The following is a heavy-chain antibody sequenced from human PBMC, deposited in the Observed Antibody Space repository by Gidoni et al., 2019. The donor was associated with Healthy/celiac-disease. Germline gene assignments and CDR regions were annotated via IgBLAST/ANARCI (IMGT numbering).Heavy chain of an antibody. D-gene: IGHD4-4*01. CDR2: IVVGSGNK. CDR3: AAEDPTHSWFDP. J-gene: IGHJ5*02. V-gene: IGHV1-58*02. CDR1: GVNFSTSA. Sequence: QMQLVQSGPEVKKPGTSVKVSCKASGVNFSTSARQWMRQPSGPRLEWIGWIVVGSGNKNYAQKFQERVSITRDMSTSTAYMELSSLRSEDTAVYYCAAEDPTHSWFDPWGQGTLVTVSS.